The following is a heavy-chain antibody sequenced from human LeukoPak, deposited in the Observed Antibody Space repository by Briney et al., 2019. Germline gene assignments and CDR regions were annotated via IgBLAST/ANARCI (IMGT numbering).Heavy chain of an antibody. D-gene: IGHD4-17*01. J-gene: IGHJ4*02. CDR1: GFTFSNYW. CDR3: ARADYGDDGY. CDR2: IRQDGSDK. Sequence: GGSLRLSCAASGFTFSNYWMSWVRQAPGKGLEWVANIRQDGSDKFYVDSVKGRLTISRDNAQNSLYLQMNSLRAEDTAVYYCARADYGDDGYWGQGTLVTVSS. V-gene: IGHV3-7*01.